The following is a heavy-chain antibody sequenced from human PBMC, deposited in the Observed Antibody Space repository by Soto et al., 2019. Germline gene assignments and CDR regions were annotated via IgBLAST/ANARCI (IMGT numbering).Heavy chain of an antibody. D-gene: IGHD6-13*01. J-gene: IGHJ6*02. Sequence: PSQTLSLTCAISGDSVSSNSAAWNWIRQSPSRGLEWLGRTYYRSKWYNDYAVSVKSRITINPDTSKNQFSLQLNSVTPEDTAVYYCARMGIAAADRRFDYYYYGMDVWGQGATVTVSS. CDR3: ARMGIAAADRRFDYYYYGMDV. CDR2: TYYRSKWYN. V-gene: IGHV6-1*01. CDR1: GDSVSSNSAA.